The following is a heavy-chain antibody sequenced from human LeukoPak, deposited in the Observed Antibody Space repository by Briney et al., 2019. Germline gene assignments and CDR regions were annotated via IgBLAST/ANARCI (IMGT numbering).Heavy chain of an antibody. CDR2: MNPNNNNT. CDR3: ARGLTGEFDY. Sequence: ASVKVSCKASGYTFTSYDINWVRQATGQGLEWMGWMNPNNNNTGYAQKFQGRVTMTRNTSISTAYMELSSLRSEDAAVYYCARGLTGEFDYWGQGTLITVSS. J-gene: IGHJ4*02. D-gene: IGHD1-20*01. V-gene: IGHV1-8*01. CDR1: GYTFTSYD.